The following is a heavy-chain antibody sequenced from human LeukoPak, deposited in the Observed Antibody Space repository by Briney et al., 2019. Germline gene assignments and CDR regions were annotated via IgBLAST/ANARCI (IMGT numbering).Heavy chain of an antibody. V-gene: IGHV4-34*01. CDR1: GGSFSGYY. Sequence: SETLSLTCAVYGGSFSGYYWTWIRQPPGKGLEWIGEIHHSGSTNFNPSLKSRVTISVDTSKNQFSLRLSSVTAADTAVYYCARHGTRYYYYYMDVWGKGTTVTISS. CDR2: IHHSGST. CDR3: ARHGTRYYYYYMDV. J-gene: IGHJ6*03. D-gene: IGHD2-2*01.